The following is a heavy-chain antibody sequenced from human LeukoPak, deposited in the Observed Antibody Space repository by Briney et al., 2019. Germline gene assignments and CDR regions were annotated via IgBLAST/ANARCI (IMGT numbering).Heavy chain of an antibody. D-gene: IGHD2-21*02. V-gene: IGHV3-43D*03. CDR1: GFTFDDYA. Sequence: HPGGSLRLSCVASGFTFDDYAMHWVSQAPGKGLEWVCLTNWDGNTTFCADSVKGRFTISRDNIKSSLFLQMNSLRPEDSALYYCAKGDSGHDPSIHPPGAFDYWGQGTLVTVSS. CDR2: TNWDGNTT. CDR3: AKGDSGHDPSIHPPGAFDY. J-gene: IGHJ4*02.